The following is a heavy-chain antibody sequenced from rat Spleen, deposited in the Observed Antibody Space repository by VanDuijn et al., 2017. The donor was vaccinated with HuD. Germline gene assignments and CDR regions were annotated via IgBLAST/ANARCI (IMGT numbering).Heavy chain of an antibody. Sequence: EVHLVESGGGLGQPGRSIKLSCAASGFTFSNYDMAWVRQAPTKGLDGVASITYDVTTTYYRDFVKGRFTISRDNAKSTLYLQMDSLRSEDTATYYCATEDYGLTGFGYWGQGTLVTVSS. V-gene: IGHV5-20*01. CDR3: ATEDYGLTGFGY. CDR1: GFTFSNYD. J-gene: IGHJ3*01. CDR2: ITYDVTTT. D-gene: IGHD1-3*01.